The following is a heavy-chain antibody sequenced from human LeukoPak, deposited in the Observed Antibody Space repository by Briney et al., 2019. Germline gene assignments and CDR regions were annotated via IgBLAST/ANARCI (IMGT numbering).Heavy chain of an antibody. CDR2: ITANGGST. V-gene: IGHV3-23*01. Sequence: GGSLRLSCAASGFALSSYGMSWVRQAPGKGLEGVSAITANGGSTYYAGSVQGRFTIPRDNSKNTLFLQMNSLRAEDTALYYCAKGSSGYFADLWGQGTLVTVSS. D-gene: IGHD3-22*01. CDR1: GFALSSYG. J-gene: IGHJ5*02. CDR3: AKGSSGYFADL.